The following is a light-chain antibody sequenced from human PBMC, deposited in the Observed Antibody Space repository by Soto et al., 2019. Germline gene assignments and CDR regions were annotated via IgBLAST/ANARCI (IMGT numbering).Light chain of an antibody. Sequence: QSALTQPASVSGSPGQSITISCTGTSSDVGSYNLVSWYQQHPGKAHKLMIYEGSKRPSGVSNRFSGSKSGNTASLTISGFQAEDEADYYCCSYAGSSTYVFGTGTKFTVL. J-gene: IGLJ1*01. CDR1: SSDVGSYNL. V-gene: IGLV2-23*01. CDR3: CSYAGSSTYV. CDR2: EGS.